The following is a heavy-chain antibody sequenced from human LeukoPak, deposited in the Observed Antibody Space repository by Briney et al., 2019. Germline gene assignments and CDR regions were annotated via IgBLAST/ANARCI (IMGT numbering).Heavy chain of an antibody. V-gene: IGHV3-53*01. CDR3: AKTRGSGPFDY. D-gene: IGHD3-10*01. CDR1: GFTFSSYW. CDR2: IYSGGST. J-gene: IGHJ4*02. Sequence: PGGSLRLSCAASGFTFSSYWMSWVRQAPGKGLECISVIYSGGSTDYADSVKGRLTISRDNSKNTLYLQMNNLRAEDTAVYYCAKTRGSGPFDYWGQGTLVTVSS.